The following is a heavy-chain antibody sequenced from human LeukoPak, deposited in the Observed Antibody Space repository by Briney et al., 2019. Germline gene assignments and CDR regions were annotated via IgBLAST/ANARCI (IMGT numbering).Heavy chain of an antibody. V-gene: IGHV3-23*01. CDR1: GFTFSSSA. J-gene: IGHJ5*02. Sequence: GGSLRLSCAASGFTFSSSAMTWVRQAPGKGLEWVSAISGSGGDTEYADSVKGRFTISRDNSKNTLYLQMNSLRAEDTAVYYCAKDALPYYYDSGNWFDPWGQGTLVTVSS. D-gene: IGHD3-22*01. CDR2: ISGSGGDT. CDR3: AKDALPYYYDSGNWFDP.